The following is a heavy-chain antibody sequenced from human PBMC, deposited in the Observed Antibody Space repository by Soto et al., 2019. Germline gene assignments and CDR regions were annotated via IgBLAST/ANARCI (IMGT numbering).Heavy chain of an antibody. CDR3: AREVRIAAAPGAFDI. V-gene: IGHV3-74*01. D-gene: IGHD6-13*01. J-gene: IGHJ3*02. CDR2: SNSDGSST. Sequence: EVQLVESGGGLVQPGGSLRLSCTASGFTFSSYWMHWVRHVPGKGLVWVSRSNSDGSSTNYADSVKARFTISRDNANNTLYRQMKSLRDEDTAVYYCAREVRIAAAPGAFDIWCQGTIVTVSS. CDR1: GFTFSSYW.